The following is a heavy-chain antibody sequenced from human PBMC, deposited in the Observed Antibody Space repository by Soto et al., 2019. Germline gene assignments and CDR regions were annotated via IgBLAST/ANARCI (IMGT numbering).Heavy chain of an antibody. Sequence: PSETLSLTCSVSGGSISSSYWNWIRQPAGKGLEWIGRFYTTGRASYNPSLKGRLTLSGDTSKNQFFMDLSSVTAADTAIYYCARRDSFSSGRAFDIWGQGVLVTVSS. J-gene: IGHJ4*02. CDR2: FYTTGRA. CDR1: GGSISSSY. D-gene: IGHD6-6*01. CDR3: ARRDSFSSGRAFDI. V-gene: IGHV4-4*07.